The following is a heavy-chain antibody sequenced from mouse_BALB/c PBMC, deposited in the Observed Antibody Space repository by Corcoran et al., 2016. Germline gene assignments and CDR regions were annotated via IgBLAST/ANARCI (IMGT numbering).Heavy chain of an antibody. CDR3: ANWDWYFDV. J-gene: IGHJ1*01. Sequence: EVQLQQSGAELVKPGASVKLSCTASGFNIKDTYMHWVKQRPEQGLEWIGRIDPANGNTKYDPKFQGKATITADTSSNTAYLQLSSLTSEDTAVYYCANWDWYFDVWGARTTVTVFS. CDR2: IDPANGNT. V-gene: IGHV14-3*02. CDR1: GFNIKDTY. D-gene: IGHD4-1*01.